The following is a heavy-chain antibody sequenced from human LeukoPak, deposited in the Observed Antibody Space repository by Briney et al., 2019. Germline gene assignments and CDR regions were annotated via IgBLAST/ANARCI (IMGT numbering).Heavy chain of an antibody. J-gene: IGHJ4*02. CDR3: TTGVGGNYDSSGYYHY. CDR1: GFTFSSYE. Sequence: GGSLRLSCAASGFTFSSYEMNWVRQAPGKGLEWVSYISSSGSTIYYADSVKGRFTISRDNSKNTLYLQMNSLKTEDTAVYYCTTGVGGNYDSSGYYHYWGQGTLVTVSS. D-gene: IGHD3-22*01. V-gene: IGHV3-48*03. CDR2: ISSSGSTI.